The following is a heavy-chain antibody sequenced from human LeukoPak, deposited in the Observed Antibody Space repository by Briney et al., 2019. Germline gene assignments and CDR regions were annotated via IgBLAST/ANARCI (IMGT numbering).Heavy chain of an antibody. J-gene: IGHJ3*02. V-gene: IGHV4-39*01. D-gene: IGHD3-22*01. Sequence: SETLSLTCTVSGGSISSSSYYWGWIRQPPGKGLEWIGSIYCSGSTYYNPSLKSRVTISVDTSKNQFSLKLSSVTAADTAVYYCASRITMIVVAYFGDAFDIWGQGTMVTVSS. CDR3: ASRITMIVVAYFGDAFDI. CDR2: IYCSGST. CDR1: GGSISSSSYY.